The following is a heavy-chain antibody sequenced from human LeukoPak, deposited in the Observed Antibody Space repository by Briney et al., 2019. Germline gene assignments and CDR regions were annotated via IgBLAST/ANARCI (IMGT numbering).Heavy chain of an antibody. D-gene: IGHD5-18*01. V-gene: IGHV4-34*01. CDR2: INHSGST. CDR1: GGSFSGYY. CDR3: ARGPYVGSYGTFDY. Sequence: PSETLSLTCAVYGGSFSGYYWSWIRQPPGKGLEWIGEINHSGSTNYNPSLKSRVTISVDTSKNQFSLTLSSVTAADTAVYYCARGPYVGSYGTFDYWGQGTLVTVSS. J-gene: IGHJ4*02.